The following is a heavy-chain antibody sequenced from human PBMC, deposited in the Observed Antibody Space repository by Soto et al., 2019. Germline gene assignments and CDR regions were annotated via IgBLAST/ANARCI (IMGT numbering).Heavy chain of an antibody. D-gene: IGHD2-21*02. CDR3: AKDKGDYDYYYGMDV. Sequence: GGSLRLSCAASGFTFSSYAMSWVRQAPGKGLEWVSAISGSGGSTYYADSVKGRFTTSRDNSKNTLYLQMNSLRAEDTAVYYCAKDKGDYDYYYGMDVWGQGTTVTVSS. J-gene: IGHJ6*02. CDR1: GFTFSSYA. CDR2: ISGSGGST. V-gene: IGHV3-23*01.